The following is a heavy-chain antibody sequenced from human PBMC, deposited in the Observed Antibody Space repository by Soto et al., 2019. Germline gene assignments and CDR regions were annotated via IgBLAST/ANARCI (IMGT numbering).Heavy chain of an antibody. Sequence: GGSLRLSCAASGFTFSDYYMSWIRQAPGKGLEWVSYISSSGSTIYYADSVKGRFTISRDNAKNSLYLQMNSLRAEDTAVYYCAREYGSGSVNWFDPWGQGTLVTVSS. CDR2: ISSSGSTI. CDR3: AREYGSGSVNWFDP. J-gene: IGHJ5*02. CDR1: GFTFSDYY. D-gene: IGHD3-10*01. V-gene: IGHV3-11*01.